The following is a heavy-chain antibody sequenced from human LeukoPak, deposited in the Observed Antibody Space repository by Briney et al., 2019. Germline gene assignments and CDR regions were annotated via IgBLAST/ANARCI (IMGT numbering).Heavy chain of an antibody. Sequence: PGGSLRLSCAASGFTFSSYGMHWVRQAPGKGLEWVAVIWYDGSKKYYADPVKGRFTISRDNSNNTLYLQMNSLRADDTAVYYCARDLLSSDAFDIWGQGTMVTVSS. CDR1: GFTFSSYG. CDR2: IWYDGSKK. CDR3: ARDLLSSDAFDI. J-gene: IGHJ3*02. V-gene: IGHV3-33*01.